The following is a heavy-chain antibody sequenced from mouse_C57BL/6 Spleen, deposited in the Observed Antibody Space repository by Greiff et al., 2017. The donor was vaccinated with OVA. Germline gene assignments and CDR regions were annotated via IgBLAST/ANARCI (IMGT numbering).Heavy chain of an antibody. D-gene: IGHD4-1*01. CDR3: TRKEDTGTPLFDY. CDR1: GYTFTSYW. V-gene: IGHV1-5*01. Sequence: EVQLQQSGTVLARPGASVKMSCKTSGYTFTSYWMHWVKQRPGQGLEWIGAIYPGNSDTSYNQKFKGKAKLTAVTSASTAYMELSSLTNEDSAVYYCTRKEDTGTPLFDYWGQGTTLTVSS. CDR2: IYPGNSDT. J-gene: IGHJ2*01.